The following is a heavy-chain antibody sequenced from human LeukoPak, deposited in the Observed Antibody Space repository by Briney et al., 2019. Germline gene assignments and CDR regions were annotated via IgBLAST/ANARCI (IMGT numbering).Heavy chain of an antibody. CDR3: ASGGLYSGSLKGLNYFDY. Sequence: LGESLKISCKGSGYSFTSYWIGWVRQMPGKGLEWMGIIYPGDSDTRYSPSFQGQVTISADKSISTAYLQWSSLKASDTAMYYCASGGLYSGSLKGLNYFDYWGQGTLVTVSS. CDR1: GYSFTSYW. CDR2: IYPGDSDT. V-gene: IGHV5-51*01. J-gene: IGHJ4*02. D-gene: IGHD1-26*01.